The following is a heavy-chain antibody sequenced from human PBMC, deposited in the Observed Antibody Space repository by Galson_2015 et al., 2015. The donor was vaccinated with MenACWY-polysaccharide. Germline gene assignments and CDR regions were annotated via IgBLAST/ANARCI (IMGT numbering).Heavy chain of an antibody. Sequence: SLRLSCAASGFTFSSYWMSWVRQAPGKGLEWVANIKQDGSEKYYVDSVKGRFTISRDNAKNSLYLQMNSLRAEDTAVYYCAKGGGERRLRAADYWGQGTLVTVSS. CDR1: GFTFSSYW. J-gene: IGHJ4*02. V-gene: IGHV3-7*01. CDR3: AKGGGERRLRAADY. CDR2: IKQDGSEK. D-gene: IGHD3-16*01.